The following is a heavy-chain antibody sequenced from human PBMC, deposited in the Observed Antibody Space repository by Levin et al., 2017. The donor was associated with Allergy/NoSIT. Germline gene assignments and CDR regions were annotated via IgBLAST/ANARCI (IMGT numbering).Heavy chain of an antibody. V-gene: IGHV1-2*02. CDR3: ARETSSSGYDPLGY. D-gene: IGHD3-22*01. J-gene: IGHJ4*02. CDR1: GFTFSGYY. CDR2: INTESGAT. Sequence: ASVKVSCKASGFTFSGYYVHWVRQAPGQGLEWMGWINTESGATNSAQMFLYRVTMTRDTSVSTAYMELNRLTSDDTAVYYCARETSSSGYDPLGYWGQGTLVTVYS.